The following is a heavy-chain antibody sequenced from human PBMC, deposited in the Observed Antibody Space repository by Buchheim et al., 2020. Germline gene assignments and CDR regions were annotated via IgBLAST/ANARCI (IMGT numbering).Heavy chain of an antibody. D-gene: IGHD3-9*01. Sequence: QVQLVESGGGVVQPGRSLRLSCAASGFTFSSYGMHWVRQAPGKGLEWVAVISYDGSNKYYADSVKGRFTISRDNSKNTLYLQMNSLRAEDTAVYYCAKEEPVYFWGQGTL. CDR2: ISYDGSNK. V-gene: IGHV3-30*18. CDR1: GFTFSSYG. CDR3: AKEEPVYF. J-gene: IGHJ4*02.